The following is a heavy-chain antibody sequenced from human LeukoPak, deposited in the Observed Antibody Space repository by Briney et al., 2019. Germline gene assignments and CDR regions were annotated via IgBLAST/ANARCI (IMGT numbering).Heavy chain of an antibody. Sequence: TGGSLRLSCAAPGLITDDYAIHWVRQAPGKGLEWVSLISGDGGSTFYADFVRGRLTISRDNSKNSLSLQMSSLRSEDTALYFCVRESERSGWFDHWGQGTLVTVSS. V-gene: IGHV3-43*02. J-gene: IGHJ5*02. CDR1: GLITDDYA. D-gene: IGHD1-26*01. CDR3: VRESERSGWFDH. CDR2: ISGDGGST.